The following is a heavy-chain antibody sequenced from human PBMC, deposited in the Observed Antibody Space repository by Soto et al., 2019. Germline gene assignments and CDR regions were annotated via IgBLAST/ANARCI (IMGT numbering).Heavy chain of an antibody. J-gene: IGHJ3*02. D-gene: IGHD4-17*01. V-gene: IGHV3-49*03. CDR1: GFTFGDYA. CDR3: TKAIETTVTMDAFDI. Sequence: GGSLRLSCTASGFTFGDYAMSWFRQAPGKGLEWVGFIRRKAYGGTTEYAASVKGRFTISRDDSKSIAYLQMNSLKTEDTAVYYCTKAIETTVTMDAFDIWGQGTMVTVSS. CDR2: IRRKAYGGTT.